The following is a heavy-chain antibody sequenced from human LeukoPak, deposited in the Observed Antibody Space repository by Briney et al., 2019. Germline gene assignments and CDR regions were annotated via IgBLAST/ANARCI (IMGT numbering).Heavy chain of an antibody. V-gene: IGHV3-7*01. D-gene: IGHD3-22*01. CDR2: IKTGGSTT. CDR3: TRDLNHDSSG. CDR1: GFSFSTYW. J-gene: IGHJ4*02. Sequence: GGSLRLSCAASGFSFSTYWMTWVSQAPGKGLECVANIKTGGSTTYYLDSVKGRFTISRNNARSILYLQMNSLRVEDTAVYYCTRDLNHDSSGWGQGTLVTVSS.